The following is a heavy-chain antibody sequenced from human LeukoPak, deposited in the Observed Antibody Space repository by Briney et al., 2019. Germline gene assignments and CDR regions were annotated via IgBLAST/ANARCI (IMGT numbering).Heavy chain of an antibody. CDR2: IYYGGTT. Sequence: PSETLSLTCAVSGGSVSSRSYFWGWVRQPPGKGLEYIGIIYYGGTTYLNPSLKSRVTLSIDTSKNQFSLNLTSVTAADTAVYYCARHRVGSRQFDYWGQGTLVTVSS. CDR3: ARHRVGSRQFDY. CDR1: GGSVSSRSYF. D-gene: IGHD1-14*01. V-gene: IGHV4-39*01. J-gene: IGHJ4*02.